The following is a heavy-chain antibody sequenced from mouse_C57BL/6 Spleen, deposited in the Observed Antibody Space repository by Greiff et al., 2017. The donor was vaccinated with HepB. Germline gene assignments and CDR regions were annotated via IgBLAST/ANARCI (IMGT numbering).Heavy chain of an antibody. CDR3: ARETKVATDYYAMDY. D-gene: IGHD1-1*01. CDR2: INPGSGGT. Sequence: VQLQQSGAELVRPGTSVKVSCKASGYAFTNYLIEWVKLRPGQGLEWIGVINPGSGGTNYNEKFKGKATLTADKSSSTAYMQLSSLTSEDSAVFFCARETKVATDYYAMDYWGQGTSVTVAS. CDR1: GYAFTNYL. J-gene: IGHJ4*01. V-gene: IGHV1-54*01.